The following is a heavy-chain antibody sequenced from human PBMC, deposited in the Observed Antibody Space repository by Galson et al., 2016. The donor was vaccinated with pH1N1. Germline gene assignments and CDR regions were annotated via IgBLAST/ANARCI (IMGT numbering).Heavy chain of an antibody. CDR3: AKDHSLHHWLQGAFDF. CDR2: INGDGSRT. Sequence: SLRLSCATSGFNFSPYYMHWVRQDPGKGLVWVSRINGDGSRTLYADSVKGRFTISRDNAKSTLYLQMNRLRVEDTAVYYCAKDHSLHHWLQGAFDFWGQGTSVTVSS. J-gene: IGHJ3*01. CDR1: GFNFSPYY. V-gene: IGHV3-74*01. D-gene: IGHD3-9*01.